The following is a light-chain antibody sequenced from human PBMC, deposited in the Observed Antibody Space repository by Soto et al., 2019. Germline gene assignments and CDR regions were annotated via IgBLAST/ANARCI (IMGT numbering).Light chain of an antibody. Sequence: DMQMTQSPSSLSASVGDRVTITCRASQSISSYLNWYQQKPGKAPKLLIYRASTLQSGVPSRFSGSGSGTDFTLTISSLEQEDFGTYYCQQSYGTPYTFGQGPRWIS. CDR1: QSISSY. J-gene: IGKJ2*01. CDR2: RAS. CDR3: QQSYGTPYT. V-gene: IGKV1-39*01.